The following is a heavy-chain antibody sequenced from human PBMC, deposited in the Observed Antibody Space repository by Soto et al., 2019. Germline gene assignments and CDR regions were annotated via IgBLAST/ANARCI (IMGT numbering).Heavy chain of an antibody. Sequence: GASVKVSCKASGYSFTTYDISWLRQAPGQGLEWMGRISPYNGNTNYAQNFQDRVTMTADTSTSTAYMELRSLRSDDTAVYYCARTFKTSYYYDSSGLDFDYWGQGTLVTVSS. CDR3: ARTFKTSYYYDSSGLDFDY. V-gene: IGHV1-18*04. CDR1: GYSFTTYD. J-gene: IGHJ4*02. CDR2: ISPYNGNT. D-gene: IGHD3-22*01.